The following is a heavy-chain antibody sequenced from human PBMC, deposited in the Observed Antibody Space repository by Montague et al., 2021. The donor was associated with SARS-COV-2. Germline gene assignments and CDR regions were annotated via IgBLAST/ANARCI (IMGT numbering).Heavy chain of an antibody. Sequence: PALVKPTQTLTLTCTFSGFSLSTSGMCVSWIRQPPGKALEWLARIDWDDDKCYSTSLKTRLTISKDTSKNQVVLTMTNMDPVDTATYYCARGPSDTYYYNGMDVWGRGTTVTVSS. CDR1: GFSLSTSGMC. J-gene: IGHJ6*02. V-gene: IGHV2-70*11. CDR3: ARGPSDTYYYNGMDV. CDR2: IDWDDDK.